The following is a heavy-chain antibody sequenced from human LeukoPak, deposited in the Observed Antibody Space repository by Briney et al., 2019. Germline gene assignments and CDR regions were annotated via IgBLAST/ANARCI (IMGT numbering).Heavy chain of an antibody. V-gene: IGHV4-34*01. Sequence: SETLSLTCAVYGGSFSGYYWSWIRQPPGKGLEWIGEINHSGSTNYNPSLKSRVTISVDTSKNQFSLKLSSVTAADTAVYYCARGPDGHDYYGSGSYQIAYNYWGQGTLVTVSS. CDR2: INHSGST. CDR3: ARGPDGHDYYGSGSYQIAYNY. J-gene: IGHJ4*02. D-gene: IGHD3-10*01. CDR1: GGSFSGYY.